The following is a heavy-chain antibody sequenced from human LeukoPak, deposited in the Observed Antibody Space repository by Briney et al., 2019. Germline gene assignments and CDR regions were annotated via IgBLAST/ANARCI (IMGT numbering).Heavy chain of an antibody. V-gene: IGHV1-2*04. J-gene: IGHJ4*02. Sequence: EASVKVSCKASGYTFTGYYMHWVRQAPGQGLEWMGWINPNSGGTNYAQKFQGWVTMTRDTSISTAYMELSRLRSDDTAVYCCAREGIAAAGYYFDYWGQGTLVTVSS. D-gene: IGHD6-13*01. CDR2: INPNSGGT. CDR1: GYTFTGYY. CDR3: AREGIAAAGYYFDY.